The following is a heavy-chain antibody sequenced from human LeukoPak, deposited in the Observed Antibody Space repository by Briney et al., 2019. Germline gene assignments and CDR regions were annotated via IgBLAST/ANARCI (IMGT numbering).Heavy chain of an antibody. CDR2: INHSGST. V-gene: IGHV4-34*01. CDR1: GGSFSGYY. CDR3: ARLNWGSGWCFDL. J-gene: IGHJ2*01. Sequence: SEILSLTCAVYGGSFSGYYWSWIRQPPGKGLEWIGEINHSGSTNYNPSLKSRVTISVDTSKNQFSLKLSSVTAADTAVYYCARLNWGSGWCFDLWGRGTLVTVSS. D-gene: IGHD7-27*01.